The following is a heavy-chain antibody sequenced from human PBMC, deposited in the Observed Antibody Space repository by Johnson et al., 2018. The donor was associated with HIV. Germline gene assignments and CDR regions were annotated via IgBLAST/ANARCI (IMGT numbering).Heavy chain of an antibody. J-gene: IGHJ3*02. V-gene: IGHV3-74*01. CDR1: GFTFSSYW. CDR2: INSAGSST. D-gene: IGHD3-16*01. Sequence: VQLVESGGGLVQPGGSLRLSCAASGFTFSSYWMHWVRQAPGKGLVWVSRINSAGSSTSYADSVTGRFTISRDNARNPLYLQMNSLRAEDTAVYYCAREKRWGLMITFGGPHAFDIWGQGTMVTVSS. CDR3: AREKRWGLMITFGGPHAFDI.